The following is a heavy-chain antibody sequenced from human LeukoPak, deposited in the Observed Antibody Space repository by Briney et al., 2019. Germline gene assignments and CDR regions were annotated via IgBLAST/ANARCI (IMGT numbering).Heavy chain of an antibody. D-gene: IGHD4/OR15-4a*01. V-gene: IGHV3-53*01. J-gene: IGHJ4*02. CDR1: GFTFSSNA. Sequence: GGSLRLSCTVSGFTFSSNAMSWVRQAPGKGLEWVSFIYSDNTHYSDSVKGRFTISRDNSKNTLYLQMNSLRAEDTAVYYCARRAGAYSHPYDYWGQGTLVTVSS. CDR3: ARRAGAYSHPYDY. CDR2: IYSDNT.